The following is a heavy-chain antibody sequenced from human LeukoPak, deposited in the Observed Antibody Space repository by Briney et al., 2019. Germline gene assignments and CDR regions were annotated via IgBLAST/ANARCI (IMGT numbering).Heavy chain of an antibody. CDR1: GFTFRNYA. J-gene: IGHJ4*02. V-gene: IGHV3-23*01. CDR2: ISSSDANT. D-gene: IGHD1-14*01. Sequence: GGSLRLSCAASGFTFRNYAMYWVRQAPGKGLEWVSAISSSDANTYYADSVKGRFTISRDNSKDTLYLQMNSLRAEDTALYYCAIREPIGYWGQGTLVTVSS. CDR3: AIREPIGY.